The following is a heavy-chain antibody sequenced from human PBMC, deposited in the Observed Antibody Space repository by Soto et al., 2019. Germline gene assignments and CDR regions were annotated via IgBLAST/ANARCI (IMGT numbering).Heavy chain of an antibody. CDR3: ARRASR. J-gene: IGHJ3*01. D-gene: IGHD1-26*01. Sequence: EVQLVESGGGLVQPGGSLRLSCAVSGFTFSSSEMYWVRHAPGKGLEWISYIHPSGQPIFYADSVKGRFTISRDNANNSLFLQMNRLRAEDTAVYYCARRASRWGQGTMVTVSS. V-gene: IGHV3-48*03. CDR2: IHPSGQPI. CDR1: GFTFSSSE.